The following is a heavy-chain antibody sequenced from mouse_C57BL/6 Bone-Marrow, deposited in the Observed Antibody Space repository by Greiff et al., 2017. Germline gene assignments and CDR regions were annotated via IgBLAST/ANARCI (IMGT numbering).Heavy chain of an antibody. CDR1: GFSLTSYG. J-gene: IGHJ3*01. CDR3: ARGGGSGFAY. CDR2: IWSGGST. V-gene: IGHV2-2*01. Sequence: VKLQESGPGLVQPSQSLSITCTVSGFSLTSYGVHWVRQSPGKGLEWLGVIWSGGSTDYNAAFISSLSISKDNSKSQIFFKMNSLQADDAAIYYCARGGGSGFAYWGQGTLVTVSA.